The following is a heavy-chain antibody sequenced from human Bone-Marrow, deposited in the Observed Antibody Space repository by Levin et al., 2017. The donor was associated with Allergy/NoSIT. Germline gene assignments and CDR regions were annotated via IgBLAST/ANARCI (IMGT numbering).Heavy chain of an antibody. Sequence: GGSLRLSCGASGFTFNDYAMHWVRRAAGKGLEWVSGISWNSGDITYADSVKGRFTIFRDNAKNSLYLQMNSLRAEDTALYYCAKGSSTGPSYNWFDSWGQGTLVTVSS. CDR2: ISWNSGDI. V-gene: IGHV3-9*01. CDR3: AKGSSTGPSYNWFDS. J-gene: IGHJ5*01. D-gene: IGHD2-2*01. CDR1: GFTFNDYA.